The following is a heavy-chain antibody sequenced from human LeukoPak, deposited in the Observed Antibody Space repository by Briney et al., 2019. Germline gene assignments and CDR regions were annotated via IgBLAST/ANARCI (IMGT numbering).Heavy chain of an antibody. CDR2: IKSKTDGGTT. D-gene: IGHD4-23*01. CDR1: GFTFSNAW. CDR3: TTDILPMVETNY. Sequence: PGGSLRLSCAASGFTFSNAWMNWGRQAPGKGLEWVGRIKSKTDGGTTDYAAPVKGRFTISRDDSKNTLYLQMNSLKTEDTAVYYCTTDILPMVETNYWGQGTLVTVSS. J-gene: IGHJ4*02. V-gene: IGHV3-15*07.